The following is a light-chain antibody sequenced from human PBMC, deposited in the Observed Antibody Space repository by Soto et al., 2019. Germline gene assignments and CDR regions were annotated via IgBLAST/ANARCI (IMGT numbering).Light chain of an antibody. V-gene: IGLV2-14*03. Sequence: QSALTQPASVSGSPGQSITISCTGTSRDVGGYDYVSWYQQYPGKAPKLMIFDVTNRPSGVSDRFSGSKSGNTASLTISELQAEDEADYYCSSNTAGNTLVIFGGGTKVTVL. CDR3: SSNTAGNTLVI. CDR1: SRDVGGYDY. CDR2: DVT. J-gene: IGLJ2*01.